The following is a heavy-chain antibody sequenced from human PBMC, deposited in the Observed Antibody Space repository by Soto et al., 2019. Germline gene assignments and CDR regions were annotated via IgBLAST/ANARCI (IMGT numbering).Heavy chain of an antibody. CDR3: TRIYCTTTSCFINGMDV. CDR1: VDVVTNCYH. D-gene: IGHD2-2*01. J-gene: IGHJ6*02. V-gene: IGHV4-38-2*01. Sequence: SETLSRRCAVSVDVVTNCYHWCCIRHPPCKELEWIGTISHSGDTYYNPSLKSRVTISIDTAKNHLSLILSSVTAADTATYYCTRIYCTTTSCFINGMDVWGQGTTVTVSS. CDR2: ISHSGDT.